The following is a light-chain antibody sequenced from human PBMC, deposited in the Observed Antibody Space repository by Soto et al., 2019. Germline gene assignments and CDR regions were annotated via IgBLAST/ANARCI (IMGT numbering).Light chain of an antibody. CDR3: HQYYTTPS. CDR2: WAS. J-gene: IGKJ5*01. CDR1: QSVLHSSFNKYH. V-gene: IGKV4-1*01. Sequence: DIVMTQSPDSLAVSLGERATINCKSSQSVLHSSFNKYHLAWYQQKPGQPPKRLIYWASTRESGVPDRFSGSGSGTDFTLTISSLQAEDVAVYYCHQYYTTPSFGQGTRLEIK.